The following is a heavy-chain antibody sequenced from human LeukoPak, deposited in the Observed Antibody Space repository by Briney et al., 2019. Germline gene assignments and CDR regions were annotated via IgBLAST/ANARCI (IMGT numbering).Heavy chain of an antibody. J-gene: IGHJ4*02. CDR1: GFTFSNYN. CDR2: ISSSGGTT. D-gene: IGHD1-26*01. Sequence: GGSLILSRAASGFTFSNYNMNWVRQAPGKGLEWVSGISSSGGTTYYADSVKGRFTISRDNSKNTLYLQMNSLRAEDTAVYYCAKDPRGGYSGSWYFDYWGQGTLVTVSS. CDR3: AKDPRGGYSGSWYFDY. V-gene: IGHV3-23*01.